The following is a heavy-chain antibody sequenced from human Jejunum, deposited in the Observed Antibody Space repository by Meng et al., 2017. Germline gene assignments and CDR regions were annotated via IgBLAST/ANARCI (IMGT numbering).Heavy chain of an antibody. CDR3: AGRSYNYDDYFDF. J-gene: IGHJ4*02. Sequence: QVQMEQSGAEVRKPGASVKVSCWASGYTPNGLYMHWVRQAPGQGLEWMGRINTNSGGTNYAQNFKGRVTLTRDTSTVYMEVNRLRSDDTAVYYCAGRSYNYDDYFDFWGRGTLVTVSS. CDR2: INTNSGGT. V-gene: IGHV1-2*06. D-gene: IGHD5-24*01. CDR1: GYTPNGLY.